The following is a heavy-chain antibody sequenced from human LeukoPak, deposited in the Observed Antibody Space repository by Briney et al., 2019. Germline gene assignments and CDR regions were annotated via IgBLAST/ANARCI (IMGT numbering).Heavy chain of an antibody. CDR3: ARGARPGYNLEPFAY. CDR2: IYYSGST. D-gene: IGHD5-24*01. Sequence: SETLSFTCSVSGGSRSSDYCSWIRQPPGKGLEWIGYIYYSGSTKYNPSLKSRVTISVDTSKNQFSLKLSSVTAADTAVYYCARGARPGYNLEPFAYWGQGTLVTVSS. J-gene: IGHJ4*02. V-gene: IGHV4-59*08. CDR1: GGSRSSDY.